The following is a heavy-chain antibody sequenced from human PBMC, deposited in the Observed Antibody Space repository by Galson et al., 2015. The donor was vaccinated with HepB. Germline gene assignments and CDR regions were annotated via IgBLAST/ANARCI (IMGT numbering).Heavy chain of an antibody. CDR2: ISWNSGSI. CDR3: AKGGYDFWSGYPNY. Sequence: SLRLSCAASGFTFDDYAMHWVRHAPGKGLEWVSGISWNSGSIGYADSVKGRFTISRDNAKNSLYLQMNSLRAEDTALYYCAKGGYDFWSGYPNYWGQGTLVTVSS. D-gene: IGHD3-3*01. CDR1: GFTFDDYA. J-gene: IGHJ4*02. V-gene: IGHV3-9*01.